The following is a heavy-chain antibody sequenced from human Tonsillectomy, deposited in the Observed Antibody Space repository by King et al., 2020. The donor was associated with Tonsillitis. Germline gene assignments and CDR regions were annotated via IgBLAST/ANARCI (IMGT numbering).Heavy chain of an antibody. CDR2: ISASGGST. D-gene: IGHD3-22*01. Sequence: VQLVESGGGLVQPGGSLRLSCAASGFTFSSYAMSWVRQAPGKGLEWVSGISASGGSTYYADPVKDRFTISRDNSKNTLYVQMNSLRDEDTAVYYCAKASIRVTVIPPWNYFDNWGQGTVVTVSS. V-gene: IGHV3-23*04. J-gene: IGHJ4*02. CDR3: AKASIRVTVIPPWNYFDN. CDR1: GFTFSSYA.